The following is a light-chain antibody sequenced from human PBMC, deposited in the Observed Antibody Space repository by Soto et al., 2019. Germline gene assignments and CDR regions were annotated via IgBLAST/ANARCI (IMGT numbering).Light chain of an antibody. CDR1: SSDVGSYNR. CDR3: SSYTSSYTYV. V-gene: IGLV2-18*02. Sequence: SALTQPPSVSGSPGQSVTISCTGTSSDVGSYNRVSWYQQPPGTAPKLMIYDVSNRPSGVPDRFSGSKSGNTASLTISGLQAEDEADYYCSSYTSSYTYVFGTGTKLTVL. CDR2: DVS. J-gene: IGLJ1*01.